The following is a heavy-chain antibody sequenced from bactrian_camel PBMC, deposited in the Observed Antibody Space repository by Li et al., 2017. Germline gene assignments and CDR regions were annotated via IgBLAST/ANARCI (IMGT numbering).Heavy chain of an antibody. CDR1: GYTYNRDC. CDR2: IYTGSGNT. D-gene: IGHD5*01. V-gene: IGHV3S1*01. J-gene: IGHJ4*01. Sequence: QLVESGGGSVQAGGSLRLSCAASGYTYNRDCMAWFRQAPGKEREGVARIYTGSGNTYYADSVKGRFTISQDNAKNTLYLRMNSLTTEDTGVYYCVRGGTWGAGYGQGTQVTVS.